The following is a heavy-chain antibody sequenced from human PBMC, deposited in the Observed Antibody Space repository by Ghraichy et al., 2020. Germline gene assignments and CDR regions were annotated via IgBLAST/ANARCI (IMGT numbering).Heavy chain of an antibody. V-gene: IGHV3-74*01. CDR2: INTDGNRP. J-gene: IGHJ4*02. CDR3: ARDRPSGWYVDY. D-gene: IGHD6-19*01. Sequence: GGSLRLSCSASGFTFGSFWMHWVRQAPGEGPVWVSRINTDGNRPSYTDSVKGRFTISRDNAKNTLYLQMNSLRVEDTALYYCARDRPSGWYVDYWGQGTRVTVSS. CDR1: GFTFGSFW.